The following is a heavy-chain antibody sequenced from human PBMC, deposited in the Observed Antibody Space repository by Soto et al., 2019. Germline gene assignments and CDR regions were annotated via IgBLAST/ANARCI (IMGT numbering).Heavy chain of an antibody. CDR1: GGSISSSSYY. Sequence: SETLSLTCTVSGGSISSSSYYWGWIRQPPGKGLEWIGSIYYSGSTYYNPSLKSRVTISVDTSKNQFSLKLSSVTAADTAVYYCARSYTAMVYYFDYWGQGTRVT. CDR2: IYYSGST. V-gene: IGHV4-39*01. J-gene: IGHJ4*02. D-gene: IGHD5-18*01. CDR3: ARSYTAMVYYFDY.